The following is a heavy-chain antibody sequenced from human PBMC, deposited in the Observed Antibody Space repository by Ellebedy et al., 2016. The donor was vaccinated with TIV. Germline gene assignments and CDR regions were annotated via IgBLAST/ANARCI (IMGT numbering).Heavy chain of an antibody. V-gene: IGHV3-74*01. CDR3: ARDPGLSGGGYFYFDS. CDR1: GFTFSSHW. D-gene: IGHD2-21*01. J-gene: IGHJ4*02. CDR2: INSDGSSV. Sequence: GGSLRLSXAASGFTFSSHWMHWVRQAPGKGLLWVSRINSDGSSVAYADSVKGRFTVSRDNAKNTLHLHMNSLRADDTAVYYCARDPGLSGGGYFYFDSWGQGTLVTVSS.